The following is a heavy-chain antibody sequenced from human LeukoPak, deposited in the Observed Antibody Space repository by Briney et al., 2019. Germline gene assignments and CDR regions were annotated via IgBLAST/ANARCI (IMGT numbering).Heavy chain of an antibody. CDR2: IKRKTDGGTT. D-gene: IGHD2-8*02. V-gene: IGHV3-15*01. J-gene: IGHJ4*02. Sequence: GGSLRLSCAASGFTFSDAWMSWVRQAPGKGLEWVGRIKRKTDGGTTDYAAPVKRRFTISRDESKNTLYLQMNSLRTEDTAVYYCSTDCTGGCNCSAYAYYWGQGTMVNGSS. CDR3: STDCTGGCNCSAYAYY. CDR1: GFTFSDAW.